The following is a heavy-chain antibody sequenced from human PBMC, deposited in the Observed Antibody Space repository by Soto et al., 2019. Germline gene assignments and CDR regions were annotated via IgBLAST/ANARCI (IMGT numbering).Heavy chain of an antibody. J-gene: IGHJ4*02. D-gene: IGHD1-1*01. CDR2: IYYSGTT. CDR3: ARENNRVPLGSYFDS. V-gene: IGHV4-31*03. Sequence: SETLSLTCTVSGGSITSAGYYWTWIRQHPGKGLEWIACIYYSGTTSYSPSLRSRLTISVDTSKSQFSLKLTSVTAADTAVYYCARENNRVPLGSYFDSWGQGTLVTVSS. CDR1: GGSITSAGYY.